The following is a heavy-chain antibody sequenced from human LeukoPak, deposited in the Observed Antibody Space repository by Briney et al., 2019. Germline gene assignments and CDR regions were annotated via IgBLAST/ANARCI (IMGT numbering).Heavy chain of an antibody. CDR1: GLTFSSYE. D-gene: IGHD6-13*01. CDR2: ISSSGSTI. Sequence: GGSLRLSXAASGLTFSSYEMNWVGQAPGKGLEWVSYISSSGSTIYYADSVKGRFTISRDNAKNSLYLQMNSLRAEDTAVYYCASLPAAAPYYYYYMDVWGKGTTVTVSS. V-gene: IGHV3-48*03. CDR3: ASLPAAAPYYYYYMDV. J-gene: IGHJ6*03.